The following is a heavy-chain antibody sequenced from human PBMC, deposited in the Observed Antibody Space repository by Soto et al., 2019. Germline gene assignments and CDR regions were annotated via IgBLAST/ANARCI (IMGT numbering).Heavy chain of an antibody. D-gene: IGHD2-2*01. Sequence: ASVKVSCKASGYTFTSYGISWVRQAPGQGLEWMGWISAYNGNTNYAQKLQGRVTMTTDTSTSTAYMELRSLRSDDTAVYYCARSYCSSTSCRPPYYFDYWGQGTLVTVSS. J-gene: IGHJ4*02. CDR2: ISAYNGNT. CDR1: GYTFTSYG. CDR3: ARSYCSSTSCRPPYYFDY. V-gene: IGHV1-18*01.